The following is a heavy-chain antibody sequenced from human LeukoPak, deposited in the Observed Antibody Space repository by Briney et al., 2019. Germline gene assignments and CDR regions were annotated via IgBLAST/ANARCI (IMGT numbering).Heavy chain of an antibody. CDR3: ARAPSGGEQPLASYYFAY. V-gene: IGHV4-30-4*01. D-gene: IGHD6-13*01. J-gene: IGHJ4*02. Sequence: SETLSLTCTVSGGSISSGDYYGSWIRQPPGKGLEWIGYIYYSGSTYYNPSLKSRVTIAVDTSKEQFSLKLGSVAAAATAVYYCARAPSGGEQPLASYYFAYWGQGTLVTVSS. CDR2: IYYSGST. CDR1: GGSISSGDYY.